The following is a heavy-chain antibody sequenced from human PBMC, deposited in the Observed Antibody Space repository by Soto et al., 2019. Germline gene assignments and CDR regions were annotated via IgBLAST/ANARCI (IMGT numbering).Heavy chain of an antibody. CDR1: GFSLSTTGVG. CDR3: AHRDFDGIRGVIRWFDP. V-gene: IGHV2-5*02. Sequence: QITLRESGPTLVKPTQTLTLTCTFSGFSLSTTGVGVGWFRQPPGRALEWLALIYWDDDKRYSPSLKNRLTIPKDTSQTQVVLKITNMDPVDTATYYCAHRDFDGIRGVIRWFDPWGQGTLVTVSS. CDR2: IYWDDDK. D-gene: IGHD3-10*01. J-gene: IGHJ5*02.